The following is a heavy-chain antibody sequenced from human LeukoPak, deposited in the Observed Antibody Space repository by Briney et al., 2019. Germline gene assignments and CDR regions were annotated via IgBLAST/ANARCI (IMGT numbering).Heavy chain of an antibody. V-gene: IGHV1-69*06. CDR2: IIPIFGTA. CDR3: ATGLIGYTLAVAAPRDFQH. Sequence: ASVKVSCKASGGTFSSYAISWVRQAPGQGLEWMGGIIPIFGTANYAQKFQGRVTITADKSTSTAYMELSSLRSEDTAMYYCATGLIGYTLAVAAPRDFQHWGQGTLVTVSS. J-gene: IGHJ1*01. D-gene: IGHD6-19*01. CDR1: GGTFSSYA.